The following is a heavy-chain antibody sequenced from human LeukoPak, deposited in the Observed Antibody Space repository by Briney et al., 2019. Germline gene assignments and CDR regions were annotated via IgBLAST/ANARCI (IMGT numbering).Heavy chain of an antibody. D-gene: IGHD3-22*01. CDR3: ARDLWNFYDDSGYNRDFDS. J-gene: IGHJ5*01. CDR1: TSR. V-gene: IGHV1-18*01. Sequence: ASVKVSFKATSRISWVRQAPGQGLEWMGWIGTYGGDTYYAQKFQGRITVTTDTSTSTVYMELRNLRSDDTAVYYCARDLWNFYDDSGYNRDFDSWGQGTLVTVSS. CDR2: IGTYGGDT.